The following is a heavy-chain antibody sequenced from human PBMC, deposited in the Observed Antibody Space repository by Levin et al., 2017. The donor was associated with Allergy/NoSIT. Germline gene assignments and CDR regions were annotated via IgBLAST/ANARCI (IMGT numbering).Heavy chain of an antibody. D-gene: IGHD6-19*01. CDR2: IYYSGST. J-gene: IGHJ1*01. CDR3: ARGGLAEYFQH. V-gene: IGHV4-59*01. Sequence: SETLSLTCTVSGGSISSYYWSWIRQPPGKGLEWIGYIYYSGSTNYNPSLKSRVTISVDTSKNQFSLKLSSVTAADTAVYYCARGGLAEYFQHWGQGTLVTVSS. CDR1: GGSISSYY.